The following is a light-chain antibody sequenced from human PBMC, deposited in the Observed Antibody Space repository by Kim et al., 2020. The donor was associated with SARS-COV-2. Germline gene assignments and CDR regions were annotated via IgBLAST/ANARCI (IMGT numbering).Light chain of an antibody. V-gene: IGKV3-15*01. CDR3: QHYHNWPAGHT. CDR1: QSVSSS. CDR2: GAS. J-gene: IGKJ2*01. Sequence: EIVMTQSPATLSVSLGKRATLSCRASQSVSSSLAWYQQKPGQAPRLLIYGASTRATGIPARFSGSGSGTEFTLSISSLQSEDSAIYYCQHYHNWPAGHTFGQGTKLVI.